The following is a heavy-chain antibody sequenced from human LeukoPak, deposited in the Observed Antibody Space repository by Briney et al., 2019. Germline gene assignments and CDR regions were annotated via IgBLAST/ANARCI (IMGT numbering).Heavy chain of an antibody. V-gene: IGHV3-23*01. CDR3: ARISLRAFDV. Sequence: GGSLRLSCAASGFIFNSYAMSWVRQAPGKGLEWVSTISDIGLSTYYADSVKGRLTISRDNSKNTLSLLLSSLRADDTAIYYCARISLRAFDVWGQGATVTVSS. CDR2: ISDIGLST. D-gene: IGHD2/OR15-2a*01. J-gene: IGHJ3*01. CDR1: GFIFNSYA.